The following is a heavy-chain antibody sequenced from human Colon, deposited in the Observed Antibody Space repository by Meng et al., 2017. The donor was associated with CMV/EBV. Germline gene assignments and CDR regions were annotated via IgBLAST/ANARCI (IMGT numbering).Heavy chain of an antibody. CDR2: MNPNSGNT. V-gene: IGHV1-8*03. CDR1: GYTFTSYN. D-gene: IGHD3-22*01. J-gene: IGHJ4*02. Sequence: ASVTVSCKASGYTFTSYNINWVRQAPGQGLEWVGWMNPNSGNTGYAQKFQGRVTITRSTSISTAYMELSSLRSEDTAVYYCARDKDSSGYYSSDYWGQGTLVTVSS. CDR3: ARDKDSSGYYSSDY.